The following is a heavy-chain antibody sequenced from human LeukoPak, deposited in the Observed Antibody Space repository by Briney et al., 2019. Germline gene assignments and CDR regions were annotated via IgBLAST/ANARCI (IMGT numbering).Heavy chain of an antibody. V-gene: IGHV1-2*04. CDR2: INPNSGGT. D-gene: IGHD3-3*01. J-gene: IGHJ6*02. CDR3: ARGGFLEWLPDGDSKEIYYYGMDV. CDR1: GYTFTGYY. Sequence: PGASVKVSCKASGYTFTGYYMHWVRQAPGQGLEWMGWINPNSGGTNYAQKFQGWVTMTRDTSISTAYMELSRLRSDDTAVYYCARGGFLEWLPDGDSKEIYYYGMDVWGQGTTVTVSS.